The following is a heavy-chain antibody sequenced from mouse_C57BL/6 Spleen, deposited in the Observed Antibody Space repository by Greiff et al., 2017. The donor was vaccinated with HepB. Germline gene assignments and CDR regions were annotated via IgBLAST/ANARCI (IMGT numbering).Heavy chain of an antibody. V-gene: IGHV1-81*01. CDR1: GYTFTSYG. D-gene: IGHD2-3*01. CDR2: IYPRSGNT. J-gene: IGHJ2*01. Sequence: VQLQQSGAELVRPGASVKLSCTASGYTFTSYGISWVKQSTGQGLEWIGEIYPRSGNTYYHEKFKGKATLTADKSSSTAYMKLRSLTSEDSAVYFCAGEEDGYFDYWGQGTTLTVSS. CDR3: AGEEDGYFDY.